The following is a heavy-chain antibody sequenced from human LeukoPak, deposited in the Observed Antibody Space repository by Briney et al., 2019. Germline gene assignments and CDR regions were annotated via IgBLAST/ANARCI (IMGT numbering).Heavy chain of an antibody. CDR3: ARYRAGLYAFDI. CDR1: GGSISSSSYY. Sequence: SETLSLTCTVSGGSISSSSYYWGWIRQPPGKGLEWIGSIYYSGSTYYNPSLKSRVTISVDTSKNQFSLKLSSVTAADTAVYYCARYRAGLYAFDIWGQGTMVTVSS. J-gene: IGHJ3*02. D-gene: IGHD6-19*01. V-gene: IGHV4-39*01. CDR2: IYYSGST.